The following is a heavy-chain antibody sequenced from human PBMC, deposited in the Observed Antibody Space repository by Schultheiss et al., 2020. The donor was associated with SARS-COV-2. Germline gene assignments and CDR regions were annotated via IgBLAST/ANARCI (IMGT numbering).Heavy chain of an antibody. CDR1: GGSFSGYY. CDR2: INHSGST. CDR3: AGLWFGELLENY. Sequence: LSLTCAVYGGSFSGYYWSWIRQPPGKGLEWIGEINHSGSTNYNPSLKSRVTISVDTSKNQFSLKLSSVTAADTAVYYCAGLWFGELLENYWGQGTLVTVSS. D-gene: IGHD3-10*01. V-gene: IGHV4-34*01. J-gene: IGHJ4*02.